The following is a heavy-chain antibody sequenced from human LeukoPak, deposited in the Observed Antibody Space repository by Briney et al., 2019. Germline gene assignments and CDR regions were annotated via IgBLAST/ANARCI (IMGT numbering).Heavy chain of an antibody. CDR3: ARITNTYIDY. J-gene: IGHJ4*02. V-gene: IGHV5-51*01. Sequence: GESLKISCKGSENSFTNYWIGWVRQMPGKGLEWMGIISPGDSDTRYSPSFQGQVTISVDKSITTVYLQWSSLKASDTAMYYCARITNTYIDYWGQGTLVTVSS. D-gene: IGHD3-3*01. CDR2: ISPGDSDT. CDR1: ENSFTNYW.